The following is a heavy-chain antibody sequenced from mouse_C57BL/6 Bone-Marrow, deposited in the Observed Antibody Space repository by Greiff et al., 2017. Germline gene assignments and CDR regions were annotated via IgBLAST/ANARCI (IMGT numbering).Heavy chain of an antibody. J-gene: IGHJ4*01. Sequence: EVKLVESGGGLVQPGGSLKLSCAASGFTFSDYYMYWVRQTPEKRLEWVAYISNGGGSTYYPDTVKGRFTISRDNAKNTLYLQMSRLKSEDTAMYYCARSYYYGNYYAMDYWGQGTSVTVSS. CDR1: GFTFSDYY. D-gene: IGHD1-1*01. V-gene: IGHV5-12*01. CDR2: ISNGGGST. CDR3: ARSYYYGNYYAMDY.